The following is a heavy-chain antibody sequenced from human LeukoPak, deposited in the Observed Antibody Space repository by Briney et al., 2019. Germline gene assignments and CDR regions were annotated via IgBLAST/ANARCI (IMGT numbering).Heavy chain of an antibody. CDR1: GGSISSYY. V-gene: IGHV4-59*01. Sequence: SETLSLTCTVSGGSISSYYWSWIRQPPGKGLEWIGYIYYSWSTNYNPSLKSRVSISVDTSKNQSSLKLSAVTAADTAVYHCARGLGYYDSSVGYWGQGTLVTVSS. CDR3: ARGLGYYDSSVGY. D-gene: IGHD3-22*01. CDR2: IYYSWST. J-gene: IGHJ4*02.